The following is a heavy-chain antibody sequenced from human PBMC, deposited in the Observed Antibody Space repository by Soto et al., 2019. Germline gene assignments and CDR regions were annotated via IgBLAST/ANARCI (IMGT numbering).Heavy chain of an antibody. CDR3: AVGGNYSNMDV. Sequence: QVQLVQSGAEVKKPGASVKVSCKASGYTFTSYYMHWVRLAPGQGLEWMGIINPDGGGTSDAQTFHGGVTMIREASTSTALTAMSRVRSEGTAVYGCAVGGNYSNMDV. V-gene: IGHV1-46*01. CDR2: INPDGGGT. CDR1: GYTFTSYY. J-gene: IGHJ6*01.